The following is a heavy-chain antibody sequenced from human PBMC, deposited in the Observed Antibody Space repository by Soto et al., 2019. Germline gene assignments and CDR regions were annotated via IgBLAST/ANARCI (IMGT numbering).Heavy chain of an antibody. V-gene: IGHV3-48*01. CDR3: ARDDSFAFDI. Sequence: EVQLVESGGGVVQPGGSLRLSCAASGFTFTSYSMNWVRQAPGKGLEWVAYIRGNTDYADSVKGRITISRDNARSSLYRQEDRPISDCTAVYDCARDDSFAFDIWGQGTMVTVSS. J-gene: IGHJ3*02. CDR2: IRGNT. CDR1: GFTFTSYS. D-gene: IGHD2-21*01.